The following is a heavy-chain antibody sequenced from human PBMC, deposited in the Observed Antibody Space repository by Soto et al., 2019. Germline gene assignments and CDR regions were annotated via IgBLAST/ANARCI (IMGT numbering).Heavy chain of an antibody. J-gene: IGHJ4*02. CDR2: ISSSGSTT. V-gene: IGHV3-48*03. D-gene: IGHD6-19*01. Sequence: GGSLRLSCAASGFTFSSYEMNWVRQAPGKGLEWVSYISSSGSTTYYADSVKGRFTISRDNAKNSLYLQMNSLRAEDTAVYYCATTLRTVAGLDYWGQGTLVTVSS. CDR1: GFTFSSYE. CDR3: ATTLRTVAGLDY.